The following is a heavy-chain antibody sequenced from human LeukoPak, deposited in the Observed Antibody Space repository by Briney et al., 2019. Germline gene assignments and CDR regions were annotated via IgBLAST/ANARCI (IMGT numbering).Heavy chain of an antibody. CDR1: GFTFSSYG. J-gene: IGHJ3*02. V-gene: IGHV3-30*02. CDR3: AKGSLPWFGEEHDAFDI. D-gene: IGHD3-10*01. Sequence: GGSLRLSCAASGFTFSSYGMHWVRQAPGKGLEWVAFIRYDGSNKYYADSAKGRFTISRDNSKNTLYLQMNSLRAEDTAVYYCAKGSLPWFGEEHDAFDIWGQGTMVTVSS. CDR2: IRYDGSNK.